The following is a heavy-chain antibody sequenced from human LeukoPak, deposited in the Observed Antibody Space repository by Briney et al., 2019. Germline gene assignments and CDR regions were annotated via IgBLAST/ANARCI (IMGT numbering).Heavy chain of an antibody. J-gene: IGHJ6*03. CDR1: GYTFTGYY. D-gene: IGHD2-15*01. Sequence: ASVKVSCKASGYTFTGYYMHWVRQAPGQGLEWMGWINPNSGGTNYAQKFQGRVTMTRDTSISTAYMELSRLRSDDTAVYYCARDSRCSWFYYYCMDVWGKGTTVTVSS. CDR2: INPNSGGT. CDR3: ARDSRCSWFYYYCMDV. V-gene: IGHV1-2*02.